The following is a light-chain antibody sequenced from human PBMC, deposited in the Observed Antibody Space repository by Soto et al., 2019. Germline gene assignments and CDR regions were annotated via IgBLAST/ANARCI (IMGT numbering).Light chain of an antibody. CDR1: QSISSY. Sequence: DIQMTQSPSSLSASVGDRVTITCRASQSISSYLNWYQQKPGKAPKLLIYAASSLQSGVPSRFSGSGSGTDFTLTISSLQPEDFATYYCQQSYNPITFGQGTRLEMK. V-gene: IGKV1-39*01. J-gene: IGKJ5*01. CDR2: AAS. CDR3: QQSYNPIT.